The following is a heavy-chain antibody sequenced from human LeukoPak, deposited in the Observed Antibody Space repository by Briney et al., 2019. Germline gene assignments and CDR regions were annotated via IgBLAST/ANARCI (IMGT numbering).Heavy chain of an antibody. CDR2: MNPNSGNT. CDR1: GYTFTSYD. D-gene: IGHD6-13*01. CDR3: ARVLGWYSSSWDLYYYGMDV. Sequence: ASVKVSCKASGYTFTSYDINWVRQATGQGLEWMGWMNPNSGNTGYAQKFQGRVTMTRNTSISTAYMELSSLRSEDTAVYYCARVLGWYSSSWDLYYYGMDVWGQGTTVTVSS. V-gene: IGHV1-8*01. J-gene: IGHJ6*02.